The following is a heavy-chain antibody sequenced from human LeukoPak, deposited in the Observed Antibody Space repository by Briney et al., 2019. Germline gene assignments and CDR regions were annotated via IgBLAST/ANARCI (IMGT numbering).Heavy chain of an antibody. Sequence: GGSLRLSCAASGFTFSSYAMHWVRQAPGKGLEYVSAISSNGGTTYYANSVKGRFTISRDNSKNTLYLQMGSLRAEDMAVYYCARSPESIWSGFVYWGQGTLVTVSS. CDR1: GFTFSSYA. CDR2: ISSNGGTT. J-gene: IGHJ4*02. CDR3: ARSPESIWSGFVY. D-gene: IGHD3-3*01. V-gene: IGHV3-64*01.